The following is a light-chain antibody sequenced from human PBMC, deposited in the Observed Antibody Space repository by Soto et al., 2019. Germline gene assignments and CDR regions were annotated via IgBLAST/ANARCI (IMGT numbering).Light chain of an antibody. J-gene: IGKJ2*01. Sequence: EIVLTQSPGTLSLSPGERATLSCRASQSLSSSYLAWYQQNPGQAPRLLIYGASSRATGIPDRFSGSRSGTGFTLTISRLEPEDFAVYYCQQYGGSPPYTFGQGTKVEIK. CDR2: GAS. CDR1: QSLSSSY. CDR3: QQYGGSPPYT. V-gene: IGKV3-20*01.